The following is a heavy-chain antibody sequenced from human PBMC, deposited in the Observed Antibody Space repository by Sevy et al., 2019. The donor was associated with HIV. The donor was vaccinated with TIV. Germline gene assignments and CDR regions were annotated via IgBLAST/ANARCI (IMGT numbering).Heavy chain of an antibody. J-gene: IGHJ5*02. D-gene: IGHD6-19*01. CDR1: GFTFSRHA. Sequence: GGSLRLSCVGSGFTFSRHAMHWVRQAPGKGLEWVAVILYDGSNKYYADSVKGRFTISRDNSKNTLDLEMNSLRPEDTAVYYCARSAVAGIEAWFDRWGLRTLVTVSS. CDR3: ARSAVAGIEAWFDR. V-gene: IGHV3-30-3*01. CDR2: ILYDGSNK.